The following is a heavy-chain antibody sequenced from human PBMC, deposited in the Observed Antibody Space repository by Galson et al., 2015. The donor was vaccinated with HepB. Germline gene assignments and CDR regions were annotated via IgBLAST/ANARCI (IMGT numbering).Heavy chain of an antibody. V-gene: IGHV3-7*01. CDR1: GFTFSNFW. CDR3: ARERGRSRGTYYFDY. J-gene: IGHJ4*02. Sequence: SLRLSCAASGFTFSNFWMSWFRQAPGKGLEWVANMNQDGTEKYYVDSVKGRFSISRDNAKNSLYLQMNSLRADDTAVYYCARERGRSRGTYYFDYWGQGTLVTVSS. D-gene: IGHD1/OR15-1a*01. CDR2: MNQDGTEK.